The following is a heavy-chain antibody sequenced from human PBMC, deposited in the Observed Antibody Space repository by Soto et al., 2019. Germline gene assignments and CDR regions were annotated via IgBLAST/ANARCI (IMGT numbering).Heavy chain of an antibody. CDR1: GGTFSSYA. D-gene: IGHD6-13*01. CDR3: ARSSWGIAAAGTYYYYGMDV. J-gene: IGHJ6*02. Sequence: SVKVSCKASGGTFSSYAISWVRQAPGQGLEWMGGIIPIFGTANYAQKFQGRVTITADKSTSTAYMELSSLRSEDTAVYYCARSSWGIAAAGTYYYYGMDVWGQGTTVTVSS. CDR2: IIPIFGTA. V-gene: IGHV1-69*06.